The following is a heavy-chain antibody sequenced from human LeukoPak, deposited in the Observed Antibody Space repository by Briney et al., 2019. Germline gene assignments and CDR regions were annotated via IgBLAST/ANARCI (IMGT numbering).Heavy chain of an antibody. J-gene: IGHJ4*02. CDR3: ARDRGGSTSPYYFDY. CDR2: ISSSSSTI. CDR1: GFTFSSYS. V-gene: IGHV3-48*01. D-gene: IGHD2-2*01. Sequence: PGGSLRLSCAASGFTFSSYSMNWVRQAPGKGLEWGSYISSSSSTIYYADSVKGRFTISRDNAKNSLYLQMNSLRAEDTAVYYCARDRGGSTSPYYFDYWGQGTLVAVSS.